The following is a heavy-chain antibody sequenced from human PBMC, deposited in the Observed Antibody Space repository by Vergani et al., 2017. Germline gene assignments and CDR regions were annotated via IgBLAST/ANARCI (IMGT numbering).Heavy chain of an antibody. CDR3: ARDHRDYNNYPGTFDI. CDR2: IRFDGSNT. V-gene: IGHV3-30*02. Sequence: QVQLVESGGGVVQPGGSLRLSCAASGFTFNNYGMNWVRQAPGKGLEWVAFIRFDGSNTYYADSLKGRFTISRDNAKSSLFLQMDSLRAEDTAVYYCARDHRDYNNYPGTFDIWGQGSMVTVSS. J-gene: IGHJ3*02. D-gene: IGHD5-24*01. CDR1: GFTFNNYG.